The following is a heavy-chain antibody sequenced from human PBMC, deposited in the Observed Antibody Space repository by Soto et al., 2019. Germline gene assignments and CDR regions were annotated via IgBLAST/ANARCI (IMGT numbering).Heavy chain of an antibody. J-gene: IGHJ5*02. CDR2: ISSSSSYI. Sequence: EVQLVESGGGLVKPGGSLRLSCAASGFTFSSYSMNWVRQAPGKGLEWVSSISSSSSYIYYADSVKGRFIISRDNAKNSLYLQMNSLRAEDTAVYYCAREGITNGFDPWGQGTLVTVSS. D-gene: IGHD3-10*01. V-gene: IGHV3-21*01. CDR1: GFTFSSYS. CDR3: AREGITNGFDP.